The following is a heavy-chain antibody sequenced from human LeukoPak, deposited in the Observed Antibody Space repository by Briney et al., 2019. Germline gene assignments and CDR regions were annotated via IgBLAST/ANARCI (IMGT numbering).Heavy chain of an antibody. CDR2: ISYDGSNK. V-gene: IGHV3-30*04. Sequence: GGSLRLSCAASGFTFSSYAMHWVRQAPGKGLEWVAVISYDGSNKYYADSVKGRFTIPRDNSKNTLYLQMNSLRAEDTAVYYCARDFYGYYDDAECGDCYSHPFDYWGQGTLVTVSS. CDR3: ARDFYGYYDDAECGDCYSHPFDY. D-gene: IGHD2-21*02. J-gene: IGHJ4*02. CDR1: GFTFSSYA.